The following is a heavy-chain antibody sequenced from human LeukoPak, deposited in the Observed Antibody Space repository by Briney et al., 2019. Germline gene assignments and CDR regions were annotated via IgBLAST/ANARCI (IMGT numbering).Heavy chain of an antibody. CDR3: ARVVYYDSSGYLGGAFDI. V-gene: IGHV4-4*02. D-gene: IGHD3-22*01. CDR2: IYHSGST. Sequence: PSDTLSLTCAVSGGSISSSNGRSWVRQTPGKGLEGSGEIYHSGSTNYNPSLKSRVTISVDKSKNQFSLTLSSVTAADTAVYYCARVVYYDSSGYLGGAFDIWGQGTMVTVSS. CDR1: GGSISSSNG. J-gene: IGHJ3*02.